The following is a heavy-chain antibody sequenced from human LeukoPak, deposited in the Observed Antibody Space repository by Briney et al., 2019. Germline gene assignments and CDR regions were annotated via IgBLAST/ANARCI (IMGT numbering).Heavy chain of an antibody. J-gene: IGHJ4*02. CDR2: IYYSGST. Sequence: SQTLSLTCTVSGGSISSGDYYWSWIRQPPGKGLEWIGYIYYSGSTYYNPSLKSRVTISVDTSKSQFSLKLSSVTAADTAVYYCARERWFGELLSGDYWGQGTLVTVSS. CDR1: GGSISSGDYY. V-gene: IGHV4-30-4*01. D-gene: IGHD3-10*01. CDR3: ARERWFGELLSGDY.